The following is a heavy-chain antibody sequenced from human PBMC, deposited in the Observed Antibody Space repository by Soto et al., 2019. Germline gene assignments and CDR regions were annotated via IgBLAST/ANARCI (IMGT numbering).Heavy chain of an antibody. J-gene: IGHJ3*02. CDR2: IYSGGST. CDR1: GFPVSSNY. Sequence: GGSLRLSCAASGFPVSSNYMSWVRQAPGKGLEWVSVIYSGGSTYYADSVKGRFTISRDNSKNTLYLQMNSLRAEDTAVYYCARGSSGWHDAFDIWGQGTMVTVSS. D-gene: IGHD6-19*01. CDR3: ARGSSGWHDAFDI. V-gene: IGHV3-66*01.